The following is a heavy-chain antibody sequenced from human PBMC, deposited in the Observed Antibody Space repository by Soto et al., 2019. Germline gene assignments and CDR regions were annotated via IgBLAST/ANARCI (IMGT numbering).Heavy chain of an antibody. CDR2: IITLFGTS. V-gene: IGHV1-69*01. CDR1: GGTFSSHS. Sequence: AQLMQSGAEVKKPGSSVKVSCKASGGTFSSHSINWVRQAPGQGLEWMGGIITLFGTSNYAQNCQGRVTITADQSTSTAYMELNSLTSDDTAVYYCAREVGYGDFSAALLDWGQGTLVTVSS. CDR3: AREVGYGDFSAALLD. J-gene: IGHJ4*02. D-gene: IGHD2-21*02.